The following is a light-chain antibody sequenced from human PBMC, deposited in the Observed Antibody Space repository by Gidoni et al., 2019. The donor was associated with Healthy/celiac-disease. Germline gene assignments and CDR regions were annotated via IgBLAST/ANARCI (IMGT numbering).Light chain of an antibody. V-gene: IGKV4-1*01. CDR2: WAS. CDR1: QSVLYSSNNKNY. CDR3: QQYYSTPPT. Sequence: DIVMTQSPDSLAVSLGERATINCKSSQSVLYSSNNKNYLAWYQQKPGQPPQLLIYWASTRESGVTDRFSGSGSGTDFTLTISSLQAEDVAVYYCQQYYSTPPTFGQGTKVEIK. J-gene: IGKJ1*01.